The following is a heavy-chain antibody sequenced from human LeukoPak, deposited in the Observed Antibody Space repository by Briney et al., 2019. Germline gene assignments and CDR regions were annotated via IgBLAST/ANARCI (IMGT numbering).Heavy chain of an antibody. CDR3: AHGRHRISGVCYMGFDY. CDR2: IYWNGDK. D-gene: IGHD2-8*01. Sequence: ESGPTLVNPTQTLTLTCTFSGFSLSTSGVGVGWIRQPPGKALEWLALIYWNGDKRYSPSLKSRLTITKDTSKNQVVLTMTNMDPVDTATYYCAHGRHRISGVCYMGFDYWGQGTLVTVSS. CDR1: GFSLSTSGVG. J-gene: IGHJ4*02. V-gene: IGHV2-5*01.